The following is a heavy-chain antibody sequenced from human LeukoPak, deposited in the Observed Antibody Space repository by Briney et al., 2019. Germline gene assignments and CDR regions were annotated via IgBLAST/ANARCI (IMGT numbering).Heavy chain of an antibody. CDR2: IYTSVNT. CDR1: GGSISSYF. J-gene: IGHJ4*02. Sequence: NPSETLSLTCTVSGGSISSYFWSWIRQPAGKGLEWIGRIYTSVNTKYNPSLKSRVTMSVDTSKNQFSLKVSSVTAADTAVYYCARGGGDDFDYWGQGTLVTVSS. V-gene: IGHV4-4*07. CDR3: ARGGGDDFDY. D-gene: IGHD2-21*02.